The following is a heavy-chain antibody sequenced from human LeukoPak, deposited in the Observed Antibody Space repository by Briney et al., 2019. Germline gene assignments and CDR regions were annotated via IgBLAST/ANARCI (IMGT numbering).Heavy chain of an antibody. CDR2: ISSSSSYI. V-gene: IGHV3-21*01. Sequence: GGSLRLSCAASGFTFSSYSMNWVRQAPGKGLEWVSSISSSSSYIYYADSVKGRITISRDNARNSLYLQMNSLRAEDTAVYYCARDPRLVRTYSDYYYMDVWGKGTTVTVSS. CDR3: ARDPRLVRTYSDYYYMDV. CDR1: GFTFSSYS. D-gene: IGHD4-23*01. J-gene: IGHJ6*03.